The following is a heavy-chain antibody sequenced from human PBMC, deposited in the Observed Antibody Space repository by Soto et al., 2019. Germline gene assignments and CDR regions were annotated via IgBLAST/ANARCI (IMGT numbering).Heavy chain of an antibody. CDR1: GFTFSSYG. CDR3: AKVGYYYDSWSYWYFDL. V-gene: IGHV3-30*18. CDR2: ISYDGSNK. J-gene: IGHJ2*01. D-gene: IGHD3-22*01. Sequence: GGSLRLSCAASGFTFSSYGMHWVRQAPGKGLEWVAVISYDGSNKYYADSVKGRFTISRDNSKNTLYLQMNSLRAEDTAVYYCAKVGYYYDSWSYWYFDLWGRGTLVTVSS.